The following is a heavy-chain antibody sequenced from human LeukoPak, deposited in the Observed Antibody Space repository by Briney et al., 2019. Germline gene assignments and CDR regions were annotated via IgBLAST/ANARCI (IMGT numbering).Heavy chain of an antibody. D-gene: IGHD1-26*01. CDR2: IYWDDDK. CDR3: AHSGLGWELLPLDY. CDR1: GFSLSTSGVG. Sequence: SGPTLVNPTQTLTLTCTFSGFSLSTSGVGVGWIRQPPGKALEWLALIYWDDDKRYSPSLKSRLTITKRTTKNQVVLTMTNMDPVDTATYYGAHSGLGWELLPLDYWGQGTLVTVSS. V-gene: IGHV2-5*02. J-gene: IGHJ4*02.